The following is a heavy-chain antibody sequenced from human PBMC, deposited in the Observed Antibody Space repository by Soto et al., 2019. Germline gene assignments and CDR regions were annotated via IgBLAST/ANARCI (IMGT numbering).Heavy chain of an antibody. CDR3: ASSRLNERVRGIIDY. J-gene: IGHJ4*02. V-gene: IGHV1-69*02. Sequence: SVKVSCKASGGTFSRYTFTWVRQAPGQGLEWMGRIIPILDIPNYAQNFQGRVTITADKSTSTAYMELSSLRSDDTAVYYCASSRLNERVRGIIDYWGLGNLVTVSS. CDR2: IIPILDIP. CDR1: GGTFSRYT. D-gene: IGHD3-10*01.